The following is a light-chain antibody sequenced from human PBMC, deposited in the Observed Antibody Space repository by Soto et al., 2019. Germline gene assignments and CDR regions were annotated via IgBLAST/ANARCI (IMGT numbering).Light chain of an antibody. CDR3: ASWDDSLSGYD. V-gene: IGLV1-47*01. J-gene: IGLJ1*01. CDR2: MND. Sequence: QSVLTQPPSASGNPGQRLTISCSGSTSNILRNYVYWYRQLPGTAPRLLISMNDQRPSGVPDRFSGSKSGTSASLAISGLRSDDEADYYCASWDDSLSGYDFGTGTKVTVL. CDR1: TSNILRNY.